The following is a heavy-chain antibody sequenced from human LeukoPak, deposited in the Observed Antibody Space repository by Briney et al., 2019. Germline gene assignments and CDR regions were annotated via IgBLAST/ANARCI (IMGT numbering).Heavy chain of an antibody. J-gene: IGHJ3*02. V-gene: IGHV1-8*01. Sequence: ASVKVSCKASGYTFTSYDINWVRQATGQGLEWMGWMNPNSGNTGYAQKFQGRVTMTRNTSISTAYMELSSLRSEDTAVYHCARGSITMVRGVRSDAFDIWGQGTMVTVSS. CDR3: ARGSITMVRGVRSDAFDI. D-gene: IGHD3-10*01. CDR1: GYTFTSYD. CDR2: MNPNSGNT.